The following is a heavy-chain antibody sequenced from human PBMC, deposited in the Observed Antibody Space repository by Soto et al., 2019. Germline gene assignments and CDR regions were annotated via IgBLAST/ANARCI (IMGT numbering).Heavy chain of an antibody. CDR1: GFTFDDYA. J-gene: IGHJ3*02. CDR3: AKDTGAMVRGVIGAFDI. D-gene: IGHD3-10*01. V-gene: IGHV3-9*01. Sequence: GGSLRLSCAASGFTFDDYAMHWVRQAPGKGLEWVSGISWNSGSIGYADSVKGRFTISRDNAKNSLYLQMNSLRAEDTALYYCAKDTGAMVRGVIGAFDIWGQGTVVTVSS. CDR2: ISWNSGSI.